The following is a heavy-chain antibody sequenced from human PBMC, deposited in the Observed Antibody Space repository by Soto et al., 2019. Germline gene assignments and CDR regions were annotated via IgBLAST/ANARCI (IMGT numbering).Heavy chain of an antibody. CDR1: RFTFSSYA. Sequence: QVPLVESGGGVVQPGRSLRLSCAASRFTFSSYAMHWVRQAPGKGLEWVAVILYDGSNKYYADSVKGRFTISRDNSKNTLYLQMNSLRPEDTAVYYCAKDRGSGTYYYYGMDVWGQGTTVTVSS. D-gene: IGHD3-16*01. V-gene: IGHV3-30*18. CDR3: AKDRGSGTYYYYGMDV. CDR2: ILYDGSNK. J-gene: IGHJ6*02.